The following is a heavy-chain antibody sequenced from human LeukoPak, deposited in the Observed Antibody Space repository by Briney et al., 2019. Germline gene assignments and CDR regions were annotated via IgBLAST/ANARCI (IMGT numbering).Heavy chain of an antibody. Sequence: GASVKVSCKASGYTFTGYYMHWVRQAPGQGLEWMGWINPNSGGTNYAQKFQGRVTMTRDTSISTAYMELSRLRSDDTAVYYCARGMGPSGGSIYEGSGSCYQRGYWGQGTLVTVSS. CDR1: GYTFTGYY. J-gene: IGHJ4*02. V-gene: IGHV1-2*02. CDR2: INPNSGGT. D-gene: IGHD3-10*01. CDR3: ARGMGPSGGSIYEGSGSCYQRGY.